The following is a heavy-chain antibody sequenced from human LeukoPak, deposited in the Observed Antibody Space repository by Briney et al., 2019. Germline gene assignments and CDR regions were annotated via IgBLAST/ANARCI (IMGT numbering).Heavy chain of an antibody. CDR2: ISASGLTT. CDR1: GFSXSNYV. Sequence: GSLRLSCXASGFSXSNYVMCWVRQAPGKGLESVSAISASGLTTYYADSVKGRFTISRDNSKNTLYLQINSLRADDSAVYYCAKVNNAYESIVSDFWGQGTLVTVSS. D-gene: IGHD3-16*02. CDR3: AKVNNAYESIVSDF. J-gene: IGHJ4*02. V-gene: IGHV3-23*01.